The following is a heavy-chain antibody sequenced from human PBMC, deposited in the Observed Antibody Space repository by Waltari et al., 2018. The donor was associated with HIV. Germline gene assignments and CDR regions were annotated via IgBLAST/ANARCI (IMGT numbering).Heavy chain of an antibody. D-gene: IGHD3-22*01. CDR2: ISYDGSDK. V-gene: IGHV3-30*01. CDR1: GLTFSTYV. CDR3: AREFYYDSTGYNSGFDY. Sequence: QVHLVESGGGVVQPGRSLRLSCAASGLTFSTYVMHWVRQAPGKGLEWVADISYDGSDKYHADSVKGRFTISRDNSRNTLYLQMNSLRPEDTAVYFCAREFYYDSTGYNSGFDYWGQGTLVTVSS. J-gene: IGHJ4*02.